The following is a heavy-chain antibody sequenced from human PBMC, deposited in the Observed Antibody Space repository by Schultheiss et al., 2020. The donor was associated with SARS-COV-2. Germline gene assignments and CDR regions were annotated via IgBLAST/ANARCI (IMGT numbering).Heavy chain of an antibody. CDR2: IYYSGST. CDR3: ARESRSPYYYYGMDV. V-gene: IGHV4-39*02. CDR1: GGSISSSSYY. Sequence: GSLRLSCTVSGGSISSSSYYWGWIRQPPGKGLEWIGSIYYSGSTYYNPSLKSRVTISVDTSKNQFSLKLSSVTAADTAVYYCARESRSPYYYYGMDVWGQGTMVTVSS. J-gene: IGHJ6*02.